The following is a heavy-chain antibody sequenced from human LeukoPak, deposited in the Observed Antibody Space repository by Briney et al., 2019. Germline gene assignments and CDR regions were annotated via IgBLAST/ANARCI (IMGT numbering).Heavy chain of an antibody. Sequence: PGGSLRLSCAASGFTFSSYGMHWVRQAPGKGLEWVAVISYDGTNKYYADSVKGRFTISRDNPKNTLYLQMNSLRAEDTAVYYCARGGYDFWSGYGDAFDIWGQGTMVTVSS. D-gene: IGHD3-3*01. V-gene: IGHV3-30*03. CDR2: ISYDGTNK. J-gene: IGHJ3*02. CDR1: GFTFSSYG. CDR3: ARGGYDFWSGYGDAFDI.